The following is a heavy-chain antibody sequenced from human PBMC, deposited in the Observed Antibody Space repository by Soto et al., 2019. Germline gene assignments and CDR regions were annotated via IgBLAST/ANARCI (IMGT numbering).Heavy chain of an antibody. CDR3: ARGPGGPDGPGDY. D-gene: IGHD2-15*01. J-gene: IGHJ4*02. V-gene: IGHV1-18*01. Sequence: PSVKVSCKASGYTFTGYGISWVRQAPGQGLEWMGWISAYNGNTNYAQKFQGRVTITRDTSASTAYMELSSLRSEDTAVYYCARGPGGPDGPGDYWGQGTLVTVSS. CDR2: ISAYNGNT. CDR1: GYTFTGYG.